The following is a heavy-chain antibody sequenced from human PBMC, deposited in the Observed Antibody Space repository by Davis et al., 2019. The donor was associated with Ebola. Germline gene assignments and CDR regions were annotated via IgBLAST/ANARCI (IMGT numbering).Heavy chain of an antibody. CDR1: GGSFSSYY. CDR3: ARARYDFWSGYFPQGYFDY. CDR2: IYYSGST. J-gene: IGHJ4*02. V-gene: IGHV4-59*08. D-gene: IGHD3-3*01. Sequence: MPSETLSLTCAVYGGSFSSYYWSWIRQPPGKGLEWIGYIYYSGSTNYNPSLKSRVTISVDTSKNQFSLKLSSVTAADTAMYYCARARYDFWSGYFPQGYFDYWGQGTLVTVSS.